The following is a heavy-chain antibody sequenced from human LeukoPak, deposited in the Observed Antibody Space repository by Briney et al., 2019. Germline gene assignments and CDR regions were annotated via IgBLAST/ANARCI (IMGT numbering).Heavy chain of an antibody. CDR1: GGSMSSYY. D-gene: IGHD3-10*01. CDR3: ARTTMVRGTYFMDV. Sequence: SETLSLTCTLSGGSMSSYYGSCMRQPPGGGGEGIGYIYYSGYTNYNPSIKSQVTISVDTSKNQFSLKLSSVPAADPAVYYCARTTMVRGTYFMDVWGKGPTVTIPS. J-gene: IGHJ6*03. V-gene: IGHV4-59*13. CDR2: IYYSGYT.